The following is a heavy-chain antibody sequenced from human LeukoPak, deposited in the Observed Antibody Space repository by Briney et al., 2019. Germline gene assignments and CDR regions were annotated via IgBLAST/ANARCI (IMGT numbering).Heavy chain of an antibody. CDR1: RFTFSSYA. D-gene: IGHD2-15*01. J-gene: IGHJ6*03. Sequence: PGGSLRLSCAASRFTFSSYAMSWVRQAPGKGLEWVSAISGSGGSTYYADSVKGRFTISRDNSKNTLYLQMNSLRAEDTAVYYCAKGGPNCSGGSCYYYYYMDVWGKGTTVTVSS. V-gene: IGHV3-23*01. CDR3: AKGGPNCSGGSCYYYYYMDV. CDR2: ISGSGGST.